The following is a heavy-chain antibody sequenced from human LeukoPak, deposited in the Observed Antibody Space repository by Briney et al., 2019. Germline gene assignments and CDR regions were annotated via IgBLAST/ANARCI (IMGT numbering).Heavy chain of an antibody. V-gene: IGHV1-2*02. CDR1: GYTFTGYY. J-gene: IGHJ4*02. D-gene: IGHD4-17*01. Sequence: ASVKVSCKASGYTFTGYYMHWVQQTPGQGLEWMGWINPNSGGTNYAQKFQGRVTMTRDTSISTAYMELSRLRSDDTAVYYCARAGTTVTEYWGQGTLVTVSS. CDR3: ARAGTTVTEY. CDR2: INPNSGGT.